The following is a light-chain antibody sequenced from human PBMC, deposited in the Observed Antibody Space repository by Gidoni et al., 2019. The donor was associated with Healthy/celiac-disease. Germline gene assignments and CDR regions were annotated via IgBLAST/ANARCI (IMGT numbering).Light chain of an antibody. CDR3: QSYDSSLSGSRV. CDR1: SSNIGAGYD. Sequence: QSVLTQPPSVSGAPGQRVTISCTGSSSNIGAGYDVHWYQQLPGTAPNLLIYGNSNRPSAVPDRFSGSKSGTSASLAITGLQAEDEADYYCQSYDSSLSGSRVFGGGTKLTVL. V-gene: IGLV1-40*01. J-gene: IGLJ3*02. CDR2: GNS.